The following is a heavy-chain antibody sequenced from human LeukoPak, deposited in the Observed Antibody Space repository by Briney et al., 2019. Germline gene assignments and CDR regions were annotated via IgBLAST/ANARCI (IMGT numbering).Heavy chain of an antibody. CDR1: GGSFSGYY. Sequence: SETLSLTCAVYGGSFSGYYWSWIRQPPGKGLEWIGEINHSGSTNYNPSLKSRVTISVDTSKNQFSLKLSSVTAADTAVCYCARGTSYYDILTGPDAFDIWGQGTMVTVSS. V-gene: IGHV4-34*01. CDR2: INHSGST. D-gene: IGHD3-9*01. J-gene: IGHJ3*02. CDR3: ARGTSYYDILTGPDAFDI.